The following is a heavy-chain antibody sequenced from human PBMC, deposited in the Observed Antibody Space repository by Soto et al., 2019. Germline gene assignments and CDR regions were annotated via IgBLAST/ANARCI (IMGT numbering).Heavy chain of an antibody. V-gene: IGHV4-59*01. CDR2: IHRTGST. J-gene: IGHJ5*02. D-gene: IGHD3-10*01. CDR1: RGSISSYY. Sequence: SETLSLTCSVSRGSISSYYWSWVRQPPGKGLEWIGFIHRTGSTKYNPSLESRVTISVDTSQNQLSLRLSSVTAADTAVYYCARESAGSGKNNWFDPWGQGILVTVS. CDR3: ARESAGSGKNNWFDP.